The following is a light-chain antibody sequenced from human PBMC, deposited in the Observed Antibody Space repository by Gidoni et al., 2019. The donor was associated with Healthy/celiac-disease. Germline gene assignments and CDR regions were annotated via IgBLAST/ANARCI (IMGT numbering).Light chain of an antibody. CDR2: GAS. Sequence: ETVLTHSPGTLSLSPGERATLSCRASQSVSSSYLAWYQQKPGQAPRLLIYGASSRATGIPDRFSGSGSGTDFTLTISRLEPEDFAVYYCQQYGSSRTFGQGTKVEIK. CDR1: QSVSSSY. V-gene: IGKV3-20*01. J-gene: IGKJ1*01. CDR3: QQYGSSRT.